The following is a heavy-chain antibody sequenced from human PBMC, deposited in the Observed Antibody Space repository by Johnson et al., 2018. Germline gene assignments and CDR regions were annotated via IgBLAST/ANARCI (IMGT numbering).Heavy chain of an antibody. CDR1: GFIFNRHA. J-gene: IGHJ4*02. CDR3: AKAPGYSYPNA. V-gene: IGHV3-30-3*01. CDR2: ISFDGNNQ. D-gene: IGHD5-18*01. Sequence: QVQLVQSGGGVVQXGRSLRLSCVASGFIFNRHAMHWVRQVPGKGLEWVAVISFDGNNQYYADSVKGRFIISRDNSKSTLYLQMSMMRPEDTALYYCAKAPGYSYPNAWGQGTLVTVSS.